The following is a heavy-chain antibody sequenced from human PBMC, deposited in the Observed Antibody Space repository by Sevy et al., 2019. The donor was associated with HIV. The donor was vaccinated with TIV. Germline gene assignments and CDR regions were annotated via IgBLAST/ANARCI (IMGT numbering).Heavy chain of an antibody. J-gene: IGHJ4*02. CDR1: GFTFSSYS. CDR2: ISSSSSYI. Sequence: GGSLRLSCAASGFTFSSYSMNWVRQAPGKGLEWVSSISSSSSYIYYADSVKGRFTISRDNAKNSLYLQMNSLRAEDTAVYYCARDWAEERWLQLFDYWGQGTLVTVSS. D-gene: IGHD5-12*01. V-gene: IGHV3-21*01. CDR3: ARDWAEERWLQLFDY.